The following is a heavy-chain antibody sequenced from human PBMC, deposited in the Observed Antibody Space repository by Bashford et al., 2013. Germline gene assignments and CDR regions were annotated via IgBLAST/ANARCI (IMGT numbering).Heavy chain of an antibody. CDR2: ISGSGDST. CDR3: AFQRGVYRIFDY. D-gene: IGHD2-15*01. Sequence: GGSLRLSCAASGFTFNSYVMNWVRQAPGKGLEWVSAISGSGDSTYNADSVKGRFTISRDNSKNTLYLQMYSLRAEDTAVYYCAFQRGVYRIFDYWGQGTLVTVSS. V-gene: IGHV3-23*01. J-gene: IGHJ4*02. CDR1: GFTFNSYV.